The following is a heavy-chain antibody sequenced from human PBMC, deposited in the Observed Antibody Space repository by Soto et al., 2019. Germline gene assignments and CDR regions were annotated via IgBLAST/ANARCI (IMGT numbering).Heavy chain of an antibody. CDR2: IIPIFGTA. CDR3: ARDPARLRLTYFDY. Sequence: QVQLVQSGAEVKKPGSSVKVSCKASGGTFISYAISWVRQAPGQGLEWRGGIIPIFGTANYAQKFQVRVTITADKSTSTDYMELSSRRSEETAVYYCARDPARLRLTYFDYWGQGTLVTVSS. CDR1: GGTFISYA. D-gene: IGHD4-17*01. V-gene: IGHV1-69*06. J-gene: IGHJ4*02.